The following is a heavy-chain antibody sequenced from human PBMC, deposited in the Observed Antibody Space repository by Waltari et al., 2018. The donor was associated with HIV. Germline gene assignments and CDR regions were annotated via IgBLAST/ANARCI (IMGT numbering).Heavy chain of an antibody. J-gene: IGHJ4*02. CDR3: AREALYDSSGYYFDY. CDR1: EFTFNTYW. CDR2: IKQDESEK. Sequence: EVQLVESGGGLVQPGGSLRLSWSAPEFTFNTYWMTVARQAPGRGLEWVANIKQDESEKYYVDSVKGRFTISRDNAKNSLFLQMNSLRAEDTAVYYCAREALYDSSGYYFDYWGQGTLVTVSS. D-gene: IGHD3-22*01. V-gene: IGHV3-7*01.